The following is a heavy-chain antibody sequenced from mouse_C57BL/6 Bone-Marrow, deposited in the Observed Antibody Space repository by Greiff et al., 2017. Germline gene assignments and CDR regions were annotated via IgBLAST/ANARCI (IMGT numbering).Heavy chain of an antibody. CDR2: IYPRSGNT. CDR3: ARGDYDGSSYWFAY. CDR1: GYTFTSYG. V-gene: IGHV1-81*01. J-gene: IGHJ3*01. D-gene: IGHD1-1*01. Sequence: VQLQQSGAELARPGASVKLSCKASGYTFTSYGISWVKQRTGQGLEWIGEIYPRSGNTYYNEKFKGKATLAADKSSSTAYMELRRLTSEDSAVYVCARGDYDGSSYWFAYWGQGTLVTVSA.